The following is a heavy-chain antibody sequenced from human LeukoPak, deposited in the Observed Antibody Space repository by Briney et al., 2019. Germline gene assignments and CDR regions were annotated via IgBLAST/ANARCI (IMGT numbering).Heavy chain of an antibody. J-gene: IGHJ4*02. Sequence: GASVKVSCKASGGTFSSYAISWVRQAPGQGLEWMGGIIGSIGKANYAQKFQGRVTITTDESTSTAYMEMRRLRSEDTAVYYCARGVNYDYVWRSYRGVYYFDYWGQGTLVTVSS. CDR1: GGTFSSYA. D-gene: IGHD3-16*02. V-gene: IGHV1-69*05. CDR3: ARGVNYDYVWRSYRGVYYFDY. CDR2: IIGSIGKA.